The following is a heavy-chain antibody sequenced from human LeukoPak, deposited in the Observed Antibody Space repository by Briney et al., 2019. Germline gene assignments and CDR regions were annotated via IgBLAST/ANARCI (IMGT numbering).Heavy chain of an antibody. Sequence: GGSLRLSCAASGFTFSNYWMSWDRQAPGKGLEWVANIKDDGSGKYYVDSLKGRFTISRDNAKNSLYLQMNSLRAEDTAVYYCAKDRRQQWLAAYNWFDPWGQGTLVTVSS. CDR1: GFTFSNYW. CDR2: IKDDGSGK. CDR3: AKDRRQQWLAAYNWFDP. D-gene: IGHD6-19*01. J-gene: IGHJ5*02. V-gene: IGHV3-7*03.